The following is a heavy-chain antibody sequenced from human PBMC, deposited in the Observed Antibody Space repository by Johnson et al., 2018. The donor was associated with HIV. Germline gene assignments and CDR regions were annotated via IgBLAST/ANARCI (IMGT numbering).Heavy chain of an antibody. J-gene: IGHJ3*02. CDR1: GFTVSSNY. Sequence: VQLVESGGGLVQPGGSLRLSCAASGFTVSSNYMSWVRQAPGKGLEWVAGISWNSGSIGYADCVKGRFTISRDNAKNSLYLQMNSLRAEDTAVYFCSRDPCTGASCLPGAFDIWGQGTLVTVSS. D-gene: IGHD2-15*01. CDR2: ISWNSGSI. V-gene: IGHV3-48*04. CDR3: SRDPCTGASCLPGAFDI.